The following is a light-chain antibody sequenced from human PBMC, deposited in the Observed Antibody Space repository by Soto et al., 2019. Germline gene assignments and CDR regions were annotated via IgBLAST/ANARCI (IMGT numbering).Light chain of an antibody. J-gene: IGLJ2*01. V-gene: IGLV2-23*01. CDR3: CSYAGSSTLV. Sequence: QSALTQPASVSGSPGQSITISCIGRSSDVGSYNLVSWDQQHTGKAPKLMLYEGSKRPSGVSNRFAGSKSGNTASLTISGLQAEDEADYYCCSYAGSSTLVFGGGTKVTVL. CDR1: SSDVGSYNL. CDR2: EGS.